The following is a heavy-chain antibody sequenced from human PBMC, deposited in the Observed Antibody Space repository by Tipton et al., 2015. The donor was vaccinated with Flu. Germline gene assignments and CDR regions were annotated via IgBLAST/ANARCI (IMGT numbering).Heavy chain of an antibody. Sequence: TLSLTCTVSGGSISSGGYYWSWIRQHPGKGLEWIGYIYYSGSTYYNPSLKSRVTISVDTSKNQFSLKLSSVTAADTAVYYCARERDYYDSSGPISLFYYWGQGTLVTVSS. CDR1: GGSISSGGYY. V-gene: IGHV4-31*03. J-gene: IGHJ4*02. D-gene: IGHD3-22*01. CDR3: ARERDYYDSSGPISLFYY. CDR2: IYYSGST.